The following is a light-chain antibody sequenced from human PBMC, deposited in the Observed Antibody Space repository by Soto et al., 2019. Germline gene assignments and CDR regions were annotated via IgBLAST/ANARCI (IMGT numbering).Light chain of an antibody. CDR3: QQYNSYSGT. CDR1: QGISSY. V-gene: IGKV1-9*01. Sequence: IQLTQSPSSLSASLGDRVTITCRASQGISSYLAWYQQKPGKAPKLLIYAASSLQSGVPSRFSGSGSGTEFTLTISSLQPDDFAGYYCQQYNSYSGTFGQGTKVDIK. J-gene: IGKJ1*01. CDR2: AAS.